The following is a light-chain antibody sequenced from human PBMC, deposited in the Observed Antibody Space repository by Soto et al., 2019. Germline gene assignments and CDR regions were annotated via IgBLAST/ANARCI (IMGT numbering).Light chain of an antibody. V-gene: IGLV2-14*01. J-gene: IGLJ3*02. CDR2: EVS. Sequence: QSVLTQPASVSGSPGQSITISCAGTSSDVGAYNYVSWYQQHPGKAPKLVIYEVSNRPSGVSNRFSGSKSGNTASLTISGLQAEDEADYYCQAYDYSLTAFVFGGGTKLTVL. CDR1: SSDVGAYNY. CDR3: QAYDYSLTAFV.